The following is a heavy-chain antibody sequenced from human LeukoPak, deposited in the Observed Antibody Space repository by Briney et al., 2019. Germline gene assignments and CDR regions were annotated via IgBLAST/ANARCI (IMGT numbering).Heavy chain of an antibody. CDR2: IKQDGSEK. V-gene: IGHV3-7*01. D-gene: IGHD2-2*01. CDR1: GFTFSSYW. CDR3: ARIMVPAAISYFDY. Sequence: PGGSLRLSCAASGFTFSSYWMSWVRQAPGKGLEWVANIKQDGSEKYYVDSVKGRFTISRDNAKNSLYLQMNSLRAEDTAVYYCARIMVPAAISYFDYWGQGTLVTVSS. J-gene: IGHJ4*02.